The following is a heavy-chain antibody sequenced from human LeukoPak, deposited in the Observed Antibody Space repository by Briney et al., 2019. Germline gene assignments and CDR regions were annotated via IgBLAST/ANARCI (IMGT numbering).Heavy chain of an antibody. Sequence: GESLKISCKGSGYSFTSYWIGWVRQMPGKSLEWMGIIYPGDSETRYSPSFQGQVTISADKSISTAYLQWSRLKASDTAIYYLARRAVAAADYCGQGTLVTASS. V-gene: IGHV5-51*01. D-gene: IGHD6-13*01. CDR1: GYSFTSYW. CDR2: IYPGDSET. CDR3: ARRAVAAADY. J-gene: IGHJ4*02.